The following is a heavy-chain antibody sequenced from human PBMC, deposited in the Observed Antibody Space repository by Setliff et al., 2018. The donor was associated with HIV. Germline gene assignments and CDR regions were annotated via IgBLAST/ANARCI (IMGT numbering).Heavy chain of an antibody. CDR1: GGSISSVSYY. V-gene: IGHV4-39*07. CDR2: MFSSGSA. J-gene: IGHJ6*02. Sequence: PSETLSLTCTVSGGSISSVSYYWGWIRQPPGKGLEWIGYMFSSGSAQYNSSLQSRVSMSADTSKNQFSLKLSSVIAADTAVYYCARIFGDQGYYYGMDVWGQGTTVTVSS. D-gene: IGHD3-3*01. CDR3: ARIFGDQGYYYGMDV.